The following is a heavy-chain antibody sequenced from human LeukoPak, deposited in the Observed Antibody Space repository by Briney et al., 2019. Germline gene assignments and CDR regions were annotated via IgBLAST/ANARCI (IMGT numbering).Heavy chain of an antibody. CDR2: IYHSGST. D-gene: IGHD6-19*01. CDR3: ARFKTAGTYYMDV. Sequence: SETLSLTCTVSGYSISNNYYWGWIRQPPGKGLEWIGSIYHSGSTYYNPSLKSRVTISVDTSKNQFSLKLSSVTAADTAMYYCARFKTAGTYYMDVWGKGTTVTVSS. CDR1: GYSISNNYY. V-gene: IGHV4-38-2*02. J-gene: IGHJ6*03.